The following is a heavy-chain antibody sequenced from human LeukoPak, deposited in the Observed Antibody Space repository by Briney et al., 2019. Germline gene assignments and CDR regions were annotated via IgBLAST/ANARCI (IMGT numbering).Heavy chain of an antibody. J-gene: IGHJ4*02. CDR3: AREYSSSREFDY. V-gene: IGHV3-21*01. Sequence: GGSLRLSCAASGFSLSSFTMHWVRQSPGKGLEWVASISRSGDYIYYVDSLKGRFTISRDNAKNSLSLHMNSLRAEDTAVYYCAREYSSSREFDYWGQGTLVTVSS. CDR2: ISRSGDYI. CDR1: GFSLSSFT. D-gene: IGHD6-19*01.